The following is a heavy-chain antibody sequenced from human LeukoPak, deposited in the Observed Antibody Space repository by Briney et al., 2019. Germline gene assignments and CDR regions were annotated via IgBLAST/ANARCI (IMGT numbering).Heavy chain of an antibody. CDR1: GYTLTELS. V-gene: IGHV1-24*01. J-gene: IGHJ4*02. CDR2: FDPEDGET. Sequence: ASVKVSCKVSGYTLTELSMHWVRQAPGKGLEWMGGFDPEDGETIYAQKFQGRVTMTEDTSTDTAYMELSSLRSEDTAVYYCTTGAPVGATSYLISYAFDYWDQGTLVTVSS. CDR3: TTGAPVGATSYLISYAFDY. D-gene: IGHD1-26*01.